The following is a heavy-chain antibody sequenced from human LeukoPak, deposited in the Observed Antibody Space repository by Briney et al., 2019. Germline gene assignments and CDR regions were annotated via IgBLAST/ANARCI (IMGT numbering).Heavy chain of an antibody. CDR2: IHTSGGT. J-gene: IGHJ6*03. CDR1: GGSISRSH. Sequence: SETLSLTCTVSGGSISRSHWSWIRQPPGKGLEWIGNIHTSGGTNYSPSLKSRVTISLDTSRNQFSLKLSSVTAADTAVYYCARGRSSVVTPNYYYYYCMDVWGKGTTVTVSS. D-gene: IGHD4-23*01. CDR3: ARGRSSVVTPNYYYYYCMDV. V-gene: IGHV4-4*09.